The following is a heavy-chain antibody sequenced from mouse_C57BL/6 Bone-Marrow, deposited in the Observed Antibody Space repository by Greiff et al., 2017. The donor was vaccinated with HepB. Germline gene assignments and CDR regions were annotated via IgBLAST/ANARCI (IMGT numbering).Heavy chain of an antibody. CDR3: ARGYYYGSSPFAY. CDR1: GFTFSDYG. Sequence: EVKLMESGGGLVKPGGSLKLSCAASGFTFSDYGMPWVRQAPEKGLEWVAYISSGSSTIYYADTVKGRFTISRDNAKNTLFLQMTSLRSEDTAMYYCARGYYYGSSPFAYWGQGTLVTVSA. V-gene: IGHV5-17*01. CDR2: ISSGSSTI. J-gene: IGHJ3*01. D-gene: IGHD1-1*01.